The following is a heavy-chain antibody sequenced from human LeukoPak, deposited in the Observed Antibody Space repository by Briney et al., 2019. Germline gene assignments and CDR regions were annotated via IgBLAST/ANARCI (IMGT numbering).Heavy chain of an antibody. D-gene: IGHD3-9*01. CDR1: GGSISSYY. Sequence: SETLSLTCTVPGGSISSYYWSWIRQPAGKGLEWIGCIYTSGSTNYNPSLKSRVTMSVDTSKNQFSLKLSSVTAADTAVYYCARVFSSYDILTGYYKAHDAFDIWGQGTMVTVSS. V-gene: IGHV4-4*07. J-gene: IGHJ3*02. CDR3: ARVFSSYDILTGYYKAHDAFDI. CDR2: IYTSGST.